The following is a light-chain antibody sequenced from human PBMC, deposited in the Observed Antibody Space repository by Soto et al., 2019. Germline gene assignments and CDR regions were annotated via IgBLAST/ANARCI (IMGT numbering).Light chain of an antibody. J-gene: IGLJ2*01. CDR2: GNS. CDR3: QSYDSSLSGWV. CDR1: SSNIGAGYD. V-gene: IGLV1-40*01. Sequence: QSVLTQPPSVSGAPGQRVTISCTGSSSNIGAGYDVHWYQQLLGTAPKLLIYGNSNRPSGVPDRFSRSKSGTSASLAITGLQAEDEADYYCQSYDSSLSGWVFGGGTKLTVL.